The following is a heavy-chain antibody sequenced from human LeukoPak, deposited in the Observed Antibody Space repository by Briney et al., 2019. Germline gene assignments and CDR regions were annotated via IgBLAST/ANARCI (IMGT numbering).Heavy chain of an antibody. J-gene: IGHJ4*02. V-gene: IGHV1-2*02. CDR3: ARVRGVYCSSTSCYHFEY. CDR2: INPNSGGT. D-gene: IGHD2-2*01. Sequence: ASVKVSCKASGYTFTGYYMHWVRQAPGQGLEWMGWINPNSGGTNYAQKFQGRVTMTRDTSISTAYMELSRLRSDDTAVYYCARVRGVYCSSTSCYHFEYWGQGTLVTVSS. CDR1: GYTFTGYY.